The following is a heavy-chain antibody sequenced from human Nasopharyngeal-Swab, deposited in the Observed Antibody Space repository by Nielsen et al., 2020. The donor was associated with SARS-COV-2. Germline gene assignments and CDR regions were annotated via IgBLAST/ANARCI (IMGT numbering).Heavy chain of an antibody. Sequence: GESLKLSCAASGFTFSDYYMSWIRQPPGKGLEWVSYISSSGSTIYYADSVKGRFTISRDNSKTTRYLQMNSLRSEDTAGYYCAKYSRGELRFIGYWGQGTLVTVSS. D-gene: IGHD1-26*01. CDR1: GFTFSDYY. V-gene: IGHV3-11*01. J-gene: IGHJ4*02. CDR3: AKYSRGELRFIGY. CDR2: ISSSGSTI.